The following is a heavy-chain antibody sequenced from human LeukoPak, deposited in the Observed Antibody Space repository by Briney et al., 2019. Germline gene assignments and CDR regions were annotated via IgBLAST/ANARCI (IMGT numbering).Heavy chain of an antibody. Sequence: GGSLRLSCAASGFTFSSYSMNWVRQAPGKGLEWVSSISSSSSYIYYADSVKGRFTISRDNAKNSVYLQMNSLRAEDTAVHYCARDRYSSGWNWFDPWGQGTLVTVSS. V-gene: IGHV3-21*01. CDR1: GFTFSSYS. CDR3: ARDRYSSGWNWFDP. CDR2: ISSSSSYI. D-gene: IGHD6-19*01. J-gene: IGHJ5*02.